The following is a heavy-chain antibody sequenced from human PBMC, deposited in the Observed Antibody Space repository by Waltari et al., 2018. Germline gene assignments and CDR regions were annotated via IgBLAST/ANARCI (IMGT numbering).Heavy chain of an antibody. CDR1: GYTFNSYD. Sequence: QVQLVQSGAEVKKPGASVKVSCKASGYTFNSYDINWVRPATGQGLEWMGWMNPNSGNTGYAQKFQGRVTITRNTSISTAYMELSSLRSEDTAVYYCARAPALRNPAKAVHYYMDVWGKGTTVTISS. J-gene: IGHJ6*03. V-gene: IGHV1-8*03. CDR3: ARAPALRNPAKAVHYYMDV. CDR2: MNPNSGNT. D-gene: IGHD6-25*01.